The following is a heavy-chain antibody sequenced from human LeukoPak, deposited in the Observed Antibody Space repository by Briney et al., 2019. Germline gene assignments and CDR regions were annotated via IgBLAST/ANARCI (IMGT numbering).Heavy chain of an antibody. V-gene: IGHV4-39*07. D-gene: IGHD4-17*01. CDR3: ASPPRSFYGGNPLRHAFDI. J-gene: IGHJ3*02. CDR2: INHSGST. CDR1: GGSISSSSYY. Sequence: PSETLPLTCTVSGGSISSSSYYWSWIRQPPGKGLEWIGEINHSGSTNYNRSLKSRVTISVDTSKNQFSLKLSSVTAANTAVYYCASPPRSFYGGNPLRHAFDIWGQGTMVTVSS.